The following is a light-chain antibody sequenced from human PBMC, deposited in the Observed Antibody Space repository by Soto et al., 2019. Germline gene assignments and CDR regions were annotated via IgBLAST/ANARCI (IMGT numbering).Light chain of an antibody. Sequence: QSVLTQPPSASGTPGQRVTISCSGSRSNIGNNPVNWYQQLPGAAPKLLMHSNNQRPSGVPDRFSGSNSGTSASLDISGLQAEDEADYYCAGWDDSLNGYVLGSGTKVTVL. J-gene: IGLJ1*01. CDR1: RSNIGNNP. CDR2: SNN. V-gene: IGLV1-44*01. CDR3: AGWDDSLNGYV.